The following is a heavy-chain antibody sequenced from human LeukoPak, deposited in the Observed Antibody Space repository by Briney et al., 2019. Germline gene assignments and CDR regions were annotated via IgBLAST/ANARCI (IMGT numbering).Heavy chain of an antibody. CDR3: AKGGCSSTTCYLANP. D-gene: IGHD2-2*01. J-gene: IGHJ5*02. CDR2: ISYDGTIR. CDR1: GLTFSSYG. Sequence: PGRSLRLSCAASGLTFSSYGMHWVRQAPGKGLEWVAVISYDGTIRNYADSVKGRFTISRDNSKNTLYLQMNSLTAEDTALYYCAKGGCSSTTCYLANPWGQGTLVTASS. V-gene: IGHV3-30*18.